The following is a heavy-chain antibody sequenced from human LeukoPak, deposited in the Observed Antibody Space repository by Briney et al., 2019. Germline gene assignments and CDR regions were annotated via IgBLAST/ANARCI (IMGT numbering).Heavy chain of an antibody. CDR3: AKTLAAAGPRGYYYYYMDV. CDR1: GFTFSSYS. V-gene: IGHV3-21*01. Sequence: GGSLRLSCAASGFTFSSYSMNWVRQAPGKGLEWVSSISSSSSYIYYADSVKGRFTISRDNAKNSLYLQMNSLRAEDTAVYYCAKTLAAAGPRGYYYYYMDVWGKGTTVTVSS. D-gene: IGHD6-13*01. J-gene: IGHJ6*03. CDR2: ISSSSSYI.